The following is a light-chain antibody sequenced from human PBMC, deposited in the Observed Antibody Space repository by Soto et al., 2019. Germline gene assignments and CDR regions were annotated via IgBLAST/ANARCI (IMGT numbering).Light chain of an antibody. V-gene: IGKV1-5*01. CDR2: DAS. Sequence: DIRMTQSPSTLSAFVGDRVTITCRASQSISLSLAWYQQKPGKAPDLLISDASNLERGVPSRLSGSGSGTEFTLTISSLQPDDFATYYCQQYNSYWTFGPGTKVDIK. J-gene: IGKJ1*01. CDR3: QQYNSYWT. CDR1: QSISLS.